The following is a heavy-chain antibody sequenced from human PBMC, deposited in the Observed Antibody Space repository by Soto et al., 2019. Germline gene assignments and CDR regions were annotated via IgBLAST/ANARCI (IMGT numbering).Heavy chain of an antibody. CDR1: GGSFSGYY. V-gene: IGHV4-34*01. CDR3: ARGFRSNY. CDR2: INHSGST. D-gene: IGHD1-26*01. Sequence: QVQLQQCGAGLLKPSETLSLTCAVYGGSFSGYYWSWIRQPPGKGLEWIGEINHSGSTNYNPSLKSRVTISVDTSKNQFSLKLSSVTAADTAVYYCARGFRSNYWGQGTLVTVSS. J-gene: IGHJ4*02.